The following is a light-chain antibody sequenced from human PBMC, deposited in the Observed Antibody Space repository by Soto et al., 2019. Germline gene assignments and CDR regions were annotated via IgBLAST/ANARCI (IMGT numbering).Light chain of an antibody. CDR3: SSYTGSNNYV. J-gene: IGLJ1*01. V-gene: IGLV2-8*01. CDR2: EVS. CDR1: SSDVGAYNY. Sequence: QSALTQPPSASGSPGQSVTIPCTGTSSDVGAYNYVSWYQQHPGKAPKLMIYEVSKRPSGVPDRFSGSKSGITASLTVSGLQTEDEAEYDCSSYTGSNNYVFGPGTKVT.